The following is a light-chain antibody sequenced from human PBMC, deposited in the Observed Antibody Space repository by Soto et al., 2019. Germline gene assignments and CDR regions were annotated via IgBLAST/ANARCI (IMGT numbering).Light chain of an antibody. V-gene: IGKV1-5*01. CDR3: QQYNTFWT. CDR2: DVS. J-gene: IGKJ1*01. CDR1: QTINNW. Sequence: DIQMTQSPSTLSASVGDRVTITCRASQTINNWLAWYQQKPGKAPKLLIYDVSTLGSGVPSRFSGSGSGTDFTLTISGLQPDDFGTYYCQQYNTFWTFGQGTKV.